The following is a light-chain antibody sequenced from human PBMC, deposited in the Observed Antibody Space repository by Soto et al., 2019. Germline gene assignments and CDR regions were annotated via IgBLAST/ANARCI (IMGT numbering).Light chain of an antibody. CDR2: AAS. CDR1: QSIRYN. Sequence: DIQMTQSPSSLSASVGDRVTITCRASQSIRYNLNWYQKKVGKAPKLLINAASSLQSGVPSRFSGSGSGTDFTLTISSLQPEDFASYYCQQSYNMPVTFGGGTKVEIK. V-gene: IGKV1-39*01. J-gene: IGKJ4*01. CDR3: QQSYNMPVT.